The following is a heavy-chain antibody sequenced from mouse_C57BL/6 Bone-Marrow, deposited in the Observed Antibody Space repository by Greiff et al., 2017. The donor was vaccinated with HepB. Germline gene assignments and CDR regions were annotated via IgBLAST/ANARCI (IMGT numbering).Heavy chain of an antibody. Sequence: QVQLQQPGTELVKPGASVKLSCKASGYTFTSYWMHWVKQRTGQGLEWIGNINPSNGGTNYNEKLKSKATLTVDKSSSTAYMQLSSLTSEDSAVYYCARFYYDYFYYFDYWGQGTTLTVSS. V-gene: IGHV1-53*01. CDR1: GYTFTSYW. J-gene: IGHJ2*01. CDR3: ARFYYDYFYYFDY. CDR2: INPSNGGT. D-gene: IGHD2-4*01.